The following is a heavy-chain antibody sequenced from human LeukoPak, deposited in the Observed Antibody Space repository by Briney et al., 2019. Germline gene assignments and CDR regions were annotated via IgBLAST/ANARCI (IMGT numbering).Heavy chain of an antibody. V-gene: IGHV4-59*08. CDR1: GGSISSYY. CDR3: ARTAYYYDSRGQRYYYYGMDV. Sequence: SSETLSLTCTVSGGSISSYYWSWIRQPPGKGLEWIGYIYYSGSTNYNPSLKSRVTISVDTSKNQFSLKLSSVTAAGTAVYYCARTAYYYDSRGQRYYYYGMDVWGQGTTVTVSS. CDR2: IYYSGST. J-gene: IGHJ6*02. D-gene: IGHD3-22*01.